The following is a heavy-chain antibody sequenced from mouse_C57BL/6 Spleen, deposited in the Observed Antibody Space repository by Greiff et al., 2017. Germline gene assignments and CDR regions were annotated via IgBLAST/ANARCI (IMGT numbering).Heavy chain of an antibody. D-gene: IGHD1-1*01. CDR3: ARRNYGSSSLAY. CDR2: INPNNGGT. CDR1: GYTFTDYN. Sequence: VQLQQSGPELVKPGASVKIPCKASGYTFTDYNMDWVKQSHGKSLEWIGDINPNNGGTIYNQKFKGKATLTVDKSSSTAYMELRSLTSEDTAVYYCARRNYGSSSLAYWGQGTLVTVSA. J-gene: IGHJ3*01. V-gene: IGHV1-18*01.